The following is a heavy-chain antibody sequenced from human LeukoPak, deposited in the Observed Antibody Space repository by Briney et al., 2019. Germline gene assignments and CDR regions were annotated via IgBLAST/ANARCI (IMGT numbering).Heavy chain of an antibody. Sequence: PSETLSLTCTVSGGSITIYYWSCIRQPPGKGLGWIGYIYYSGNTNYNPSLKSRVTISVDTSKNQFSLKLSSVTAADTAVYYCARAVGYSYGKYYFDYWGQGTLVTVSS. CDR2: IYYSGNT. CDR3: ARAVGYSYGKYYFDY. J-gene: IGHJ4*02. V-gene: IGHV4-59*01. D-gene: IGHD5-18*01. CDR1: GGSITIYY.